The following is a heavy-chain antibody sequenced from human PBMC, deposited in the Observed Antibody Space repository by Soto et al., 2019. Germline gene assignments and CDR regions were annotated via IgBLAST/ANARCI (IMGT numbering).Heavy chain of an antibody. D-gene: IGHD1-26*01. CDR1: GGSISSGGYS. J-gene: IGHJ4*02. CDR2: IYHSGST. Sequence: PSETLCLTCAVSGGSISSGGYSWSWIRQPPGKGLEWIGYIYHSGSTYYNPSLKSRVTISVDRSKNQFSLKLSSVTAADTAVYYCARGSGSYLYRTYYFDYWGQGTLVTVS. CDR3: ARGSGSYLYRTYYFDY. V-gene: IGHV4-30-2*01.